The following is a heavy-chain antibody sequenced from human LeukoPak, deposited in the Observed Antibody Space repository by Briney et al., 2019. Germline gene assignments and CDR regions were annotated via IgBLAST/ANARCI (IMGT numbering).Heavy chain of an antibody. CDR1: GFTFSSYW. J-gene: IGHJ4*02. D-gene: IGHD2-2*01. V-gene: IGHV3-7*01. Sequence: GGALRLSCAASGFTFSSYWMSWVRQAPGKGLEWVGDLNEDGSQKYYVDSVKGRFTISRENVKKSLYLQMNRLRVEDTGVYYCASYCSSTGCYSFDYWGQGTLVTVSS. CDR3: ASYCSSTGCYSFDY. CDR2: LNEDGSQK.